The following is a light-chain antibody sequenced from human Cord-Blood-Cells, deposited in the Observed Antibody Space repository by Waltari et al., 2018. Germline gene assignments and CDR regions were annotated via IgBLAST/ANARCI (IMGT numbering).Light chain of an antibody. CDR1: QGISSA. J-gene: IGKJ2*01. Sequence: AIQLTQSPPSLSASVGDRVTITRRASQGISSALAWYQQKTGKAPKLLIYDASSLESGGPSRFSGSGSGTDFTLTISSLQPEDFATYYCQQFNNYPLYTFGQGTKLEIK. CDR3: QQFNNYPLYT. V-gene: IGKV1D-13*01. CDR2: DAS.